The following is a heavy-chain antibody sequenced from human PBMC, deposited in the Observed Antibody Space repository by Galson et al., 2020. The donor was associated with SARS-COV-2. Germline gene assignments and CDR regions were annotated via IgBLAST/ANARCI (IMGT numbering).Heavy chain of an antibody. J-gene: IGHJ4*02. CDR1: GFTFSSYS. Sequence: GESLKISCAASGFTFSSYSMNWVRQAPGKGLEWVSSISSSSSYIYYADSVKGRFTISRDNAKNSLYLQMNSLRAEDTAVYYCARESEYYYDSSGYFDYWGQGTLVTVSS. CDR2: ISSSSSYI. V-gene: IGHV3-21*01. D-gene: IGHD3-22*01. CDR3: ARESEYYYDSSGYFDY.